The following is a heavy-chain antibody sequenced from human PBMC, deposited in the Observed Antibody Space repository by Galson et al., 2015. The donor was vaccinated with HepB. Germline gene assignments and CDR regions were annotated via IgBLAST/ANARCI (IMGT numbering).Heavy chain of an antibody. D-gene: IGHD2-21*02. CDR1: GFIFSTAW. CDR2: IKSKRNGGTT. CDR3: TTESPAVTLDY. Sequence: LRLSCAASGFIFSTAWMNWVRQAPGKGLEWVGRIKSKRNGGTTDYAAPVKGRFTISRDASKHTVFLQMHTLKTEDTAIYYCTTESPAVTLDYWGQGTLVAVSS. J-gene: IGHJ4*02. V-gene: IGHV3-15*01.